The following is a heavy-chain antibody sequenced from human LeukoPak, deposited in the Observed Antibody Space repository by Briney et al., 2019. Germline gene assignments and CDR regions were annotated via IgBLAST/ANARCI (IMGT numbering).Heavy chain of an antibody. V-gene: IGHV1-2*02. Sequence: GASVKVSCKASGYTFTGYYIHWVRQAPGQGLEWMGWINPNSGGTNYAQKFQGRVTMTRDTSISTAYMELSRLRSDDTAVYYCARVVPLLWRTGGFDYWGQGTLVTVSS. J-gene: IGHJ4*02. CDR1: GYTFTGYY. CDR3: ARVVPLLWRTGGFDY. CDR2: INPNSGGT. D-gene: IGHD3-10*01.